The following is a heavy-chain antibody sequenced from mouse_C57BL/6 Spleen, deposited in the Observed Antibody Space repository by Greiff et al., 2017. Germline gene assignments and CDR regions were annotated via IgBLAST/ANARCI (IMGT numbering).Heavy chain of an antibody. Sequence: DVQLVESGPGLVKPSQSLSLTCSVTGYSITSGYYWNWIRQFPGNKLEWMGYISYDGSNNYNPSLKNRISITRDTSKNQFFLKLNSVTTEDTATYYCASSYDYDTWFAYWGQGTLVTVSA. CDR2: ISYDGSN. V-gene: IGHV3-6*01. CDR3: ASSYDYDTWFAY. D-gene: IGHD2-4*01. CDR1: GYSITSGYY. J-gene: IGHJ3*01.